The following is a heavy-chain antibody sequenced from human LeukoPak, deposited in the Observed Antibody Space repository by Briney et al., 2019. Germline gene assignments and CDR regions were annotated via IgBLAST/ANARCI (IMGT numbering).Heavy chain of an antibody. CDR1: GFTFSNYG. CDR3: AKEGTAQISAWYDN. J-gene: IGHJ4*02. Sequence: PGGSLRLSCAASGFTFSNYGMHWVRQAPGKGLEWVAVISYEGRTMYYGGSVKGRFTISRDNSRNTLFLQMNSLSPDDTAVYYCAKEGTAQISAWYDNWGQGTLVTVSS. V-gene: IGHV3-30*18. D-gene: IGHD6-19*01. CDR2: ISYEGRTM.